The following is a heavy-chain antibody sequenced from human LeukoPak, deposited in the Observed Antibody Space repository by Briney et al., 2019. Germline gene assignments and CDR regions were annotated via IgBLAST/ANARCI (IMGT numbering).Heavy chain of an antibody. J-gene: IGHJ6*03. Sequence: PGGSLRLSCAASGFTFSSYSMNWVRQAPGKGLEWVSSMSSSSSYIYYADSVKGRFTISRDNAKNSLYLQMNSLRAEDTAVYYCARDGSGWNYYYYYYMDVWGKGTTVTVSS. CDR3: ARDGSGWNYYYYYYMDV. CDR1: GFTFSSYS. D-gene: IGHD6-19*01. CDR2: MSSSSSYI. V-gene: IGHV3-21*01.